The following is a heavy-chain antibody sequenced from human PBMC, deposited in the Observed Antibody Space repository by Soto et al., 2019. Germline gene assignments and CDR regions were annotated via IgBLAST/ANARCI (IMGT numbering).Heavy chain of an antibody. CDR2: ISDSGDRT. D-gene: IGHD3-16*02. V-gene: IGHV3-23*01. CDR1: GFTLSMSA. CDR3: AKDRGIIVKAGHAFDV. Sequence: PGGSLRLSCASSGFTLSMSAVNWVRQAPGKGLEWVSYISDSGDRTYYADSVKGRFTISRDRSKNTVSLQMDSLRAEDTAVYYCAKDRGIIVKAGHAFDVWGQGTKVTVS. J-gene: IGHJ3*01.